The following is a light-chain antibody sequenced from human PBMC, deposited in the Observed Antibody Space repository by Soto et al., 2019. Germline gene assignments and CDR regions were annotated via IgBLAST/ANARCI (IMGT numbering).Light chain of an antibody. CDR1: QSVSSTS. Sequence: EIVLTQSPGTLSFSPGERATLSCRASQSVSSTSIAWYQQKPGQAPRLLIYGVSSRATGIPDRFSGSGSGTDFTLTISRLEPEDFAVYYCQQYDNSPPWTFGQGTKVEIK. V-gene: IGKV3-20*01. CDR2: GVS. CDR3: QQYDNSPPWT. J-gene: IGKJ1*01.